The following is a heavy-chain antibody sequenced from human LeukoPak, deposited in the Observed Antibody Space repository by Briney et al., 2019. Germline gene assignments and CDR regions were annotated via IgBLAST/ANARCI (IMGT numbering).Heavy chain of an antibody. CDR2: INWDGSSP. J-gene: IGHJ4*02. Sequence: PGGSLRLSCVASGFTFDDHTMHWVRQAPGKALQWVSLINWDGSSPHYADSVKGRFTISRDNRKNSLYLQMSSLRAEDTGFYYCAKGKCSGGSCYQRGTYYFDYWGRGTLVTVSS. CDR1: GFTFDDHT. CDR3: AKGKCSGGSCYQRGTYYFDY. D-gene: IGHD2-15*01. V-gene: IGHV3-43*01.